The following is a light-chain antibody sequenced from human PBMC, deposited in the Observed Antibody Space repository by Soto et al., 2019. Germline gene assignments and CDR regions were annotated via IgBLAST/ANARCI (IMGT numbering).Light chain of an antibody. J-gene: IGKJ5*01. CDR1: LSVSVY. CDR2: DAS. Sequence: VVLTQSPATLSLSPGERATLSCRTSLSVSVYLDWYQQKPGQAPRLLIYDASNRATGIPARFSGSGSGTDFTLTISSPEPEDFAVYYCQQRSNWPPITFGQGTRLEIK. CDR3: QQRSNWPPIT. V-gene: IGKV3-11*01.